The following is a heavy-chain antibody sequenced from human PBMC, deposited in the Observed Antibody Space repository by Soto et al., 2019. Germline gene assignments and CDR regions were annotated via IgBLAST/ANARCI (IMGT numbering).Heavy chain of an antibody. Sequence: EVQLVESGGGLVQPGGSLRLSCAASGFAFSGYWMHWVRQVPWKGLVWVSRINGDGSSTRYADSVKGRFTISKDKAKNTLYLQMNSLRAEDTAVYYCARTITGFAFDTWGQGTMVTVSS. J-gene: IGHJ3*02. V-gene: IGHV3-74*01. CDR2: INGDGSST. CDR1: GFAFSGYW. D-gene: IGHD1-20*01. CDR3: ARTITGFAFDT.